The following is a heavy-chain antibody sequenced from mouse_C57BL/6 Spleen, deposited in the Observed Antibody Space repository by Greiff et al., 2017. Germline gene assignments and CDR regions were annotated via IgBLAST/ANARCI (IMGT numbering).Heavy chain of an antibody. V-gene: IGHV1-53*01. CDR1: GYTFTSYW. Sequence: VKLQQPGTELVKPGASVKLSCKASGYTFTSYWMPWVKQRPGRGLEWIGNINPSNGGTNYNEKFKSKATLTVDKSSSTAYMQLSSLTSADSSVYCGARERSNDSNYPYYAMDDWGQGTSVTVAS. J-gene: IGHJ4*01. CDR3: ARERSNDSNYPYYAMDD. D-gene: IGHD2-5*01. CDR2: INPSNGGT.